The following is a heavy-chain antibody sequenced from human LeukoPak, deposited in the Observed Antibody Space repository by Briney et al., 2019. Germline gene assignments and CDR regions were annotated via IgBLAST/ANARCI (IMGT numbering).Heavy chain of an antibody. J-gene: IGHJ3*02. CDR3: ARGGSYLSAFDI. CDR1: GFTFSSYA. Sequence: GGSLRLSCAASGFTFSSYAMHWVRQAPGKGLGWVAVISYDGSNKYYADSVKGRFTISRNNSKNTLYLQMNSLRAEDTAVYYCARGGSYLSAFDIWGQGTMVTVSS. V-gene: IGHV3-30*04. CDR2: ISYDGSNK. D-gene: IGHD1-26*01.